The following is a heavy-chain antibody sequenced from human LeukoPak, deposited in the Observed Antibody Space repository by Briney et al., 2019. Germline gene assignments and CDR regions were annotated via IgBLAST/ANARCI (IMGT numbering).Heavy chain of an antibody. Sequence: GGSLRLSYAASGFTFDNYGMSWVRQVPGKGLEWVSSINGNGGSTAYTDSVKGRFTISRDNAKNSLYLQMNSLRVEDTAFYYCVRHDFWSGFKGGDYWGQGTLVTVSS. V-gene: IGHV3-20*03. J-gene: IGHJ4*02. D-gene: IGHD3-3*01. CDR3: VRHDFWSGFKGGDY. CDR1: GFTFDNYG. CDR2: INGNGGST.